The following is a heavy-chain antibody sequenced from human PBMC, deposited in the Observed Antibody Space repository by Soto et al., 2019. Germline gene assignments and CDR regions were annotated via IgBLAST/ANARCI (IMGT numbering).Heavy chain of an antibody. CDR1: GGSXSSGGYS. V-gene: IGHV4-30-2*01. J-gene: IGHJ4*02. Sequence: SETLSLTYAVSGGSXSSGGYSRSWIRPPPGKGLAWIGYMYHSGSTYYNPSLKSRVTISIDRSKNQFSLKLSSVTAADTAVYYFARVPDYWGQGILVTVSS. CDR2: MYHSGST. CDR3: ARVPDY. D-gene: IGHD2-2*01.